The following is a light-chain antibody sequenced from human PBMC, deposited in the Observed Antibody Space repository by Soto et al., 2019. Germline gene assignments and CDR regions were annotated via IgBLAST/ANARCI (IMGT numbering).Light chain of an antibody. CDR2: WAS. Sequence: DIVMTQSPDSLAVSLGGRATINCKSGQSVLYSSNNKNYLAWYQQKPGQPPKLLIYWASTRESGVPDRFSGSGSGTDFTLTISSLQAEDVAVYYCQQYYSTPLTFGQGTKVDIK. V-gene: IGKV4-1*01. CDR3: QQYYSTPLT. CDR1: QSVLYSSNNKNY. J-gene: IGKJ1*01.